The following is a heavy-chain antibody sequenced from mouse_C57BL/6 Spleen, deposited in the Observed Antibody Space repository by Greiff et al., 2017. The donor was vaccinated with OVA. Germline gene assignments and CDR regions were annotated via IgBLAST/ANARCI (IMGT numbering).Heavy chain of an antibody. CDR1: GFTFTDYY. V-gene: IGHV7-3*01. CDR2: IRNKANGYTT. Sequence: DVHLVESGGGLVQPGGSLSLSCAASGFTFTDYYMSWVRQPPGKALEWLGFIRNKANGYTTEYSASVKGRFTISRDKSQSILYLQMNALRAEESATYYCARLKPCFYYFDYWGQGTTLTVSS. J-gene: IGHJ2*01. CDR3: ARLKPCFYYFDY.